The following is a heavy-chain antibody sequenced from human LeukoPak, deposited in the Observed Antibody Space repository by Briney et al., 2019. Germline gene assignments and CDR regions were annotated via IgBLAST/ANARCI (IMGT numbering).Heavy chain of an antibody. CDR2: ISYDGGNK. CDR3: GRGSVGFGELNY. CDR1: GFTFSSYA. V-gene: IGHV3-30-3*01. Sequence: GGSLRLSCAASGFTFSSYAMHWVRQAPGKGLEWVAVISYDGGNKFYADSVKGRFTLSRDNSKNTLYLQMNSLRIEDTAVYYCGRGSVGFGELNYWGQGTLVTVSS. J-gene: IGHJ4*02. D-gene: IGHD3-10*01.